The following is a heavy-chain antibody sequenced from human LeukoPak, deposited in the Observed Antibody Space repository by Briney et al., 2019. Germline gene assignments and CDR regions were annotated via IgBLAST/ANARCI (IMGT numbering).Heavy chain of an antibody. J-gene: IGHJ6*02. D-gene: IGHD2-2*01. Sequence: PSETLSLTCTVSGASITTYYWSWIRQPPGKGLEWIGEINHSGSTNYNPSLKSRVTISVDTSKNQFSLKLSSVTAADTAVYYCARLGDCSSTSCYTYYYYYGMDVWGQGTTVTVSS. CDR3: ARLGDCSSTSCYTYYYYYGMDV. CDR2: INHSGST. CDR1: GASITTYY. V-gene: IGHV4-34*01.